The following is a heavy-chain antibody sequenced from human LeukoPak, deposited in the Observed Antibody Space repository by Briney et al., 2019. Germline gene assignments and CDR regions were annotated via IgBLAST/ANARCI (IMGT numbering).Heavy chain of an antibody. CDR2: IYYGGST. CDR3: ARTRSKNYGGNSLFFYFDY. J-gene: IGHJ4*02. CDR1: GGSISSGDYY. D-gene: IGHD4-23*01. V-gene: IGHV4-30-4*01. Sequence: PSETLSLTCTVSGGSISSGDYYWSWIRQPPGKGLEWIGYIYYGGSTYYNPSLKSRVTISVDTSENQFSLKLSSVTAADTAVYYCARTRSKNYGGNSLFFYFDYWGQGTLVTVSS.